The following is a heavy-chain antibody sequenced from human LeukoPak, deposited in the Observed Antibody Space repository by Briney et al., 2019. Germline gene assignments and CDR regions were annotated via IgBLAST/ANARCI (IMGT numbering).Heavy chain of an antibody. CDR1: GFSFSSYW. J-gene: IGHJ4*02. CDR3: ARKIH. V-gene: IGHV3-74*01. D-gene: IGHD5-18*01. CDR2: IRFDGAIT. Sequence: PGGSLRLSCAASGFSFSSYWMYWVRQAPGKGLVWVARIRFDGAITRYADSVKGRFTISRDNSKNTLYLQLNSLRAEDTAVYYCARKIHWGQGTLVTVS.